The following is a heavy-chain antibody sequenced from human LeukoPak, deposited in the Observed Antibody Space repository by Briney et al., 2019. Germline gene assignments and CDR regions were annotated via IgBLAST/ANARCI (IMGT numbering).Heavy chain of an antibody. D-gene: IGHD3-10*01. CDR2: IYHSGTT. CDR1: GYSITSSSW. Sequence: SETLSLTCAVSGYSITSSSWWGWVRQPPGKGLEWIGYIYHSGTTYYNPSLQSRVTMSVDTSKNQFSLKLSSVTAVDTAVYYCARKENVYYYFDYWGQGTLVTVSS. CDR3: ARKENVYYYFDY. J-gene: IGHJ4*02. V-gene: IGHV4-28*01.